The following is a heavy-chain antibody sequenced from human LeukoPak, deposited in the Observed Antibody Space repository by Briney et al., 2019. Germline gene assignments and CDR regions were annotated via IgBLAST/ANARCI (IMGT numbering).Heavy chain of an antibody. CDR1: GYSISSGYY. J-gene: IGHJ6*02. V-gene: IGHV4-38-2*02. CDR2: IYRSGNT. CDR3: ARLAKSYGMDV. Sequence: TSETLSLTCSVSGYSISSGYYWGWIRQPPGKGLEWIGNIYRSGNTHYSPSLKSRVTISVDTSKNQFSLKLSSVTAADTAVYYCARLAKSYGMDVWGQGTTVTVSS. D-gene: IGHD2-21*01.